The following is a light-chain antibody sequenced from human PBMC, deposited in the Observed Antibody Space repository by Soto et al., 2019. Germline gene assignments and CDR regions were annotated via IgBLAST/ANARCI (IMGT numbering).Light chain of an antibody. CDR3: QQYGSSPYT. J-gene: IGKJ2*01. CDR2: GAS. Sequence: EIVLTQSPGTLSLSPGEGATLSCRASQSVSTSSLAWYQQKPGQAPRLLIYGASSRATGIPDRVSGSGSGADFTLSISRLEPEDFAMYYCQQYGSSPYTFGQGTKLAIK. V-gene: IGKV3-20*01. CDR1: QSVSTSS.